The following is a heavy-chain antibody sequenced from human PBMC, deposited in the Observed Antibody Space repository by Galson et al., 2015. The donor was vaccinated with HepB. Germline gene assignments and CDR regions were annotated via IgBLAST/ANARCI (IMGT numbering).Heavy chain of an antibody. CDR2: IGSAGDT. V-gene: IGHV3-13*01. J-gene: IGHJ6*02. D-gene: IGHD3-16*02. Sequence: SLRLSCAASGFNFNNYDMHWVRQGTGRRLEWVSAIGSAGDTYYSGSVKGRFTASRENAKNSLYLQMNSLRAGDTAVYYCARVNPLDLHYYYYYGMDVWGQGTTVTVSS. CDR1: GFNFNNYD. CDR3: ARVNPLDLHYYYYYGMDV.